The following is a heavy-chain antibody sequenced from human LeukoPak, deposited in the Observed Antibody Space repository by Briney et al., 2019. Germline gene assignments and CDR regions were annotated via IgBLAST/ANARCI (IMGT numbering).Heavy chain of an antibody. Sequence: SETLSLTCTVSGGSISSYYWSWIRQPPGKGLEWIGYIYYSGSTNYNPSLKSRVTISVDTSKNQFSLKLSSVTAADTAVYYCARGGYSYGTYYYYYYGMDVWGQGTTATVSS. CDR1: GGSISSYY. CDR2: IYYSGST. V-gene: IGHV4-59*01. D-gene: IGHD5-18*01. CDR3: ARGGYSYGTYYYYYYGMDV. J-gene: IGHJ6*02.